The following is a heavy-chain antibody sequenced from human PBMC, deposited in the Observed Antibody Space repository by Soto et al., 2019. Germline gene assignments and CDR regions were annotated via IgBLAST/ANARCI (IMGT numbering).Heavy chain of an antibody. D-gene: IGHD6-13*01. Sequence: EVQLVEAGGGLVQPGGSLRLSCAASGFTFSSYWMHWVRQAPGKGLVWVSRVNSAMTSTSYADSVRGRFTISRDNAKNTLYLQMNSLRVEDTAVYYCAREANAHSTTWLPIDCWGRGTLVTVSS. CDR3: AREANAHSTTWLPIDC. V-gene: IGHV3-74*01. CDR2: VNSAMTST. CDR1: GFTFSSYW. J-gene: IGHJ4*02.